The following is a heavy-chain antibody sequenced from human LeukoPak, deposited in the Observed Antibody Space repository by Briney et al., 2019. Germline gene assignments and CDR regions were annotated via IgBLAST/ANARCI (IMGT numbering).Heavy chain of an antibody. Sequence: PGGSLRLSCAASGFTFSSYSMNWVRQAPGKGLEWVSSISSSSYIYYADSVKGRFTISRDNAKNSLYLQMNSLRAEDTAVYYCARDLGSSTTMIVIWSEGGFDYWGQGALVTASS. V-gene: IGHV3-21*01. D-gene: IGHD3-22*01. CDR2: ISSSSYI. J-gene: IGHJ4*02. CDR3: ARDLGSSTTMIVIWSEGGFDY. CDR1: GFTFSSYS.